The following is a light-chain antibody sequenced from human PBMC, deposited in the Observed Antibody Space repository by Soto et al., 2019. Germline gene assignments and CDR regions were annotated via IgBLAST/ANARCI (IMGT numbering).Light chain of an antibody. CDR2: DAS. V-gene: IGKV1-5*01. J-gene: IGKJ1*01. CDR1: QSISNW. Sequence: DIQMTQSPSTLPAFVGDRVTITCRASQSISNWLAWYQQKPGKAPKVLIYDASRLESGVPSRFGGSGSGTEFTLSISSLQPDDFAIYYCQEYNSYSGTFGPGTKVDIK. CDR3: QEYNSYSGT.